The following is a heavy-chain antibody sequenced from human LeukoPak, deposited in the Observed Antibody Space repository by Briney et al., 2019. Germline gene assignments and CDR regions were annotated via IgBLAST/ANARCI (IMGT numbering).Heavy chain of an antibody. V-gene: IGHV3-11*04. Sequence: GGSLRLSCAASGFTFSDYYMSWIRQAPGKGLEWVSYISSSGSTIYYADSVKGRFTISRDNAKNSLYLQMNSLRAEDTAVYYCAKGYSGYDYWAFDIWGQGTMVTVSS. CDR2: ISSSGSTI. CDR3: AKGYSGYDYWAFDI. J-gene: IGHJ3*02. D-gene: IGHD5-12*01. CDR1: GFTFSDYY.